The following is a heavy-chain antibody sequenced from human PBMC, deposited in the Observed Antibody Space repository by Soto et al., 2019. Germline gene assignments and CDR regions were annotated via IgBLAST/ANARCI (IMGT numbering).Heavy chain of an antibody. D-gene: IGHD2-15*01. CDR1: GCSIYRSGYY. CDR3: GKVLVGATGHTDSDY. J-gene: IGHJ4*02. V-gene: IGHV4-39*01. Sequence: KSXETLSLTCTVSGCSIYRSGYYWGWIRQPPGRGLEWIGNIDYNGVTYSNPSLKSRVTISRDTSKNQFSLKLTSVTAADTALYYCGKVLVGATGHTDSDYWGPGTLVTVSS. CDR2: IDYNGVT.